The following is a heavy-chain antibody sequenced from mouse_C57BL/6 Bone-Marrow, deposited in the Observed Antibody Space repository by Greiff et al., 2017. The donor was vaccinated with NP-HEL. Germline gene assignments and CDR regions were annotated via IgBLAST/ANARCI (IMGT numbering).Heavy chain of an antibody. CDR3: ARERLYYYGRETYAMDY. V-gene: IGHV1-18*01. J-gene: IGHJ4*01. Sequence: EVQLQQSGPELVKPGASVKIPCKASGYTFTDYNMDWVKQSHGKSLEWIGDINPNNGGTIYNQKFKGKATLTVDKSSSTAYMELRSLTSEDTAVYYCARERLYYYGRETYAMDYWGQGTSVTVSS. CDR2: INPNNGGT. CDR1: GYTFTDYN. D-gene: IGHD1-1*01.